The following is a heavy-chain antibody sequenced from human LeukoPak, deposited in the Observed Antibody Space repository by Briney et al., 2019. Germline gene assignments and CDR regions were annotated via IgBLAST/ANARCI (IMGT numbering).Heavy chain of an antibody. Sequence: GRSLRLSCAASGFTFSSYAMHWVRQAPGKGLEWVAFIRYDGSNKYYADSVKGRFTISRDNSKNTLYLQMNSLRAEDTAVYYCAKDNQALVRGVIDWFDPWGQGTLVTVSS. CDR3: AKDNQALVRGVIDWFDP. CDR2: IRYDGSNK. J-gene: IGHJ5*02. V-gene: IGHV3-30*02. D-gene: IGHD3-10*01. CDR1: GFTFSSYA.